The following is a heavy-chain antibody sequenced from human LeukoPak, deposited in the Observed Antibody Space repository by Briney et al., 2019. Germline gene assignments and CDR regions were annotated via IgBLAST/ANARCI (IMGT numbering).Heavy chain of an antibody. V-gene: IGHV1-18*01. D-gene: IGHD3-10*02. CDR3: TRDVRGASFDY. CDR1: GYTFSDYS. J-gene: IGHJ4*02. Sequence: ASVKVSCKASGYTFSDYSISWVRQAPGEGLEWMGWIDTYNDNTYYAQKFQGRVTMTTERSTSTAYMELRSPSSDDTAVYYCTRDVRGASFDYWGQGTLVTVSS. CDR2: IDTYNDNT.